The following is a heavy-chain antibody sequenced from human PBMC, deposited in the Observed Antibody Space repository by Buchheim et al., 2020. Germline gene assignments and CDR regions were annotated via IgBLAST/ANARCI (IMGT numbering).Heavy chain of an antibody. CDR2: ISYDGSNK. Sequence: QVQLVESGGGVVQPGRSPRLSCAASGFTFSSYAMHWVRQAPGKGLEWVAVISYDGSNKYYADSVKGRFTISRDNSKNTLYLQMNSLRAEDTAVYYCARSDYGGNFFDYWGQGTL. J-gene: IGHJ4*02. CDR3: ARSDYGGNFFDY. D-gene: IGHD4-23*01. V-gene: IGHV3-30-3*01. CDR1: GFTFSSYA.